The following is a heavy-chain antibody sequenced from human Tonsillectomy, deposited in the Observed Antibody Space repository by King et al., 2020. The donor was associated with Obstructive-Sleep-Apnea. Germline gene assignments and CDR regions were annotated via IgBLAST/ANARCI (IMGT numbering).Heavy chain of an antibody. CDR3: ARVRGSGWSSDAFDI. Sequence: VQLVESGAEVRKPGESLSISCQASGYKFCNFWIGWGRQMPGRGLEWMGVIYPGDSDTIYNPSIKVQVTISADKSISTAYLQLNSLKASDTAMYYCARVRGSGWSSDAFDIWGQGTMVTVSP. D-gene: IGHD6-13*01. J-gene: IGHJ3*02. CDR1: GYKFCNFW. CDR2: IYPGDSDT. V-gene: IGHV5-51*01.